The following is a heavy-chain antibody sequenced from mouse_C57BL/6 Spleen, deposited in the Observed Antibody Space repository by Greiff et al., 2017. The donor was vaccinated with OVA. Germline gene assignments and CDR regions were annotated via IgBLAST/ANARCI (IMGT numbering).Heavy chain of an antibody. Sequence: QVHLKQPGAELVKPGASVKMSCKASGYTFTSYCITWVKQRPGQGLEWIGDIYPGSGSTNYNEKFKSKATLTVDTSSSTAYMQLSSLTSEDSAVYYCARGGSSGLFDYWGQGTTLTVSS. V-gene: IGHV1-55*01. D-gene: IGHD3-2*02. J-gene: IGHJ2*01. CDR1: GYTFTSYC. CDR2: IYPGSGST. CDR3: ARGGSSGLFDY.